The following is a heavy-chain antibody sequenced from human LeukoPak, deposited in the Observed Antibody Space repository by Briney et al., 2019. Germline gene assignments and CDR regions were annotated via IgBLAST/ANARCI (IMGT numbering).Heavy chain of an antibody. Sequence: ASVKVSCKASGYTFTSYDINWVRQATGQGLEWMGWMNPNSGGTNYAQKFQGRVTMTRDTSISTAYMELSRLRSDDTAVYYCARDRSGLDYWGQGTLVTVSS. D-gene: IGHD3-3*01. CDR1: GYTFTSYD. CDR2: MNPNSGGT. J-gene: IGHJ4*02. V-gene: IGHV1-2*02. CDR3: ARDRSGLDY.